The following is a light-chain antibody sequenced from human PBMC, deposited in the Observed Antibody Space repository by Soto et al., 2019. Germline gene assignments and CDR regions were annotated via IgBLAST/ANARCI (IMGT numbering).Light chain of an antibody. CDR1: SSDVGDYNS. CDR2: DVS. CDR3: CSYVGGYSYV. V-gene: IGLV2-11*01. Sequence: QSVLTQPRSVSGSPGQSVTVSCIGTSSDVGDYNSVSWYQQHPGKAPKLMISDVSKRPSGVPDRFSGSKSGNTASLTISGLQAEDEADYYCCSYVGGYSYVFGIGTKLTVL. J-gene: IGLJ1*01.